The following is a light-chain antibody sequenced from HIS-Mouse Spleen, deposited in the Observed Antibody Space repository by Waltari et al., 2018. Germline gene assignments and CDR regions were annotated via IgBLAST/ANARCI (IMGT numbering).Light chain of an antibody. J-gene: IGLJ1*01. CDR3: SSYTSSSTV. CDR1: SSDVGSYNR. V-gene: IGLV2-18*02. CDR2: EVS. Sequence: QSALTQPPSVSGSPGQSVTISCTGTSSDVGSYNRVPWYQQPPGTAPKLMIYEVSNRPSGVPGRFSGSKSGTTASLTISGLQAEDEADYYCSSYTSSSTVFGTGTKVTVL.